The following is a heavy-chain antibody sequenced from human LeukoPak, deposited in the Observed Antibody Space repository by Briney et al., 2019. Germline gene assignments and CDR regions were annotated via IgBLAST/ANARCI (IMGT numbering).Heavy chain of an antibody. CDR1: GGSISSGTYY. CDR2: INHSGST. CDR3: ARFLVGASPDY. D-gene: IGHD1-26*01. Sequence: SETLSLTCTVSGGSISSGTYYWSWIRQPPGKGLEWIGEINHSGSTNYNPSLKSRVTISVDTSKSQFSLKLSSVTAADTAVYYCARFLVGASPDYWGQGTLVTVSS. V-gene: IGHV4-39*07. J-gene: IGHJ4*02.